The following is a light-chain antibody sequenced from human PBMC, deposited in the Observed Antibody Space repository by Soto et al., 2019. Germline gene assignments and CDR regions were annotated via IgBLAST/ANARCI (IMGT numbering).Light chain of an antibody. CDR3: QQYYSAPLT. Sequence: DIVMTQSPDSLAVSLGERATINCKSSQSVLYSSNNRNYLAWYQQRLGQPPKLIFYWASTRESGVPERFSGSGSGTDFTLTISGLQAEDVAVYYCQQYYSAPLTFGGGTKVDIK. CDR2: WAS. J-gene: IGKJ4*01. CDR1: QSVLYSSNNRNY. V-gene: IGKV4-1*01.